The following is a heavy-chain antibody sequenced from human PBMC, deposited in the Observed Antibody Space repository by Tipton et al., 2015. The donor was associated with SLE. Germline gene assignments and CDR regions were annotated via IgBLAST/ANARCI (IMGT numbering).Heavy chain of an antibody. D-gene: IGHD2-8*02. CDR2: IYYSGST. V-gene: IGHV4-59*12. Sequence: TLSLTCTVSGGSISSYYWSWIRQPPGKGLEWIGYIYYSGSTNYNPSLKSRVTISVDTSKNQFSLKLSSVTAADTAVYYCARNLLVVYARGRFDPWGQGTLVTVSS. J-gene: IGHJ5*02. CDR1: GGSISSYY. CDR3: ARNLLVVYARGRFDP.